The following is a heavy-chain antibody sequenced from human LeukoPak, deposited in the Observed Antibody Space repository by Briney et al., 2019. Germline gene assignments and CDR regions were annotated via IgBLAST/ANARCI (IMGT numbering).Heavy chain of an antibody. J-gene: IGHJ5*02. CDR2: INANSGGT. CDR3: ARADDILTGNYLGFDP. Sequence: ASVKVSCKASGYTFTDYYMHWVRQAPGQGLEWMAWINANSGGTKYAQKFQGRVTMTRDTSISTAYMELSRLRSDDTAVYYCARADDILTGNYLGFDPWGQGTLVTVSS. CDR1: GYTFTDYY. D-gene: IGHD3-9*01. V-gene: IGHV1-2*02.